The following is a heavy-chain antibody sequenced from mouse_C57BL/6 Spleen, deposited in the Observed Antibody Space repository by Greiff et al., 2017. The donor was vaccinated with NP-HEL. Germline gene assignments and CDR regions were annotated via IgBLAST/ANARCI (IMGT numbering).Heavy chain of an antibody. Sequence: VQLQQSGAELVKPGASVKISCKASGYAFSSYWMNWVKQRPGKGLEWIGQIYPGDGDTNYNGKFKGKATLTADKSSSTAYMQLSSLTSEDSAVYFCARPYYGNEDAMDYWGQGTSVTVSS. CDR3: ARPYYGNEDAMDY. D-gene: IGHD2-10*01. CDR1: GYAFSSYW. J-gene: IGHJ4*01. CDR2: IYPGDGDT. V-gene: IGHV1-80*01.